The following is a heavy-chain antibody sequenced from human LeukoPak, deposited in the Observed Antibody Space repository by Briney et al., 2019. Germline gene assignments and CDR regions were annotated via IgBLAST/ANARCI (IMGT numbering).Heavy chain of an antibody. D-gene: IGHD4-17*01. J-gene: IGHJ4*02. CDR3: ARDGTYTDYVPYFDI. V-gene: IGHV3-7*04. CDR1: GFTFSRFW. Sequence: GGSLRLSCAASGFTFSRFWMSWVCEAPGKGLEWVSNIKQDGSEKYYVDSVKGRFTISRDNAKNSLYLQMNSLRAQDTAVFYCARDGTYTDYVPYFDIWGQGTLVTVSS. CDR2: IKQDGSEK.